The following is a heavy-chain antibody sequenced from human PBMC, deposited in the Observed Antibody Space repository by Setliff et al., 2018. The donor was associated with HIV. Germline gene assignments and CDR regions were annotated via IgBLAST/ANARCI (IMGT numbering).Heavy chain of an antibody. Sequence: SETLSLTCAVYGGSFSHYYWTWIRQSPGKGLEWIAEINQGRTTFYNPSLKSRVIMSLDTSRNEVSLRLNSVTAADTATYFCARVRLSFDNVRCFDLWGQGTLVTVS. D-gene: IGHD1-20*01. CDR2: INQGRTT. J-gene: IGHJ5*02. CDR3: ARVRLSFDNVRCFDL. CDR1: GGSFSHYY. V-gene: IGHV4-34*01.